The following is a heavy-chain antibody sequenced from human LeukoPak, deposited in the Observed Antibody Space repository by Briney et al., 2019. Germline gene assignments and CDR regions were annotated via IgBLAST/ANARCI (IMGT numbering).Heavy chain of an antibody. V-gene: IGHV4-61*01. CDR1: GGSISSGSYY. CDR2: IYYSGST. CDR3: ARDQGVAARRQGMDV. J-gene: IGHJ6*03. Sequence: SETLSLTCTVSGGSISSGSYYWSWLRQPPGKGLEWIGYIYYSGSTNYNPSLKSRVTISVDTSKNQFSLKLSSVTAADTAVYYCARDQGVAARRQGMDVWGKGTTVTVSS. D-gene: IGHD6-6*01.